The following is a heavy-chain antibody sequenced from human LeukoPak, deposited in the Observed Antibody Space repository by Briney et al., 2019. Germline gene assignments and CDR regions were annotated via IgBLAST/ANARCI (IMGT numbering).Heavy chain of an antibody. Sequence: SETLSLTCTVSGGSISSYYWSWIRQPPGKGLEWIGYIYYSGSTNYNPSLKSRVTISVDTSKNQLSLALSSVTATDTAVYYCARHGDYYDRSGYYYGFDYWGQGTLVTVSS. J-gene: IGHJ4*02. CDR2: IYYSGST. CDR1: GGSISSYY. CDR3: ARHGDYYDRSGYYYGFDY. V-gene: IGHV4-59*08. D-gene: IGHD3-22*01.